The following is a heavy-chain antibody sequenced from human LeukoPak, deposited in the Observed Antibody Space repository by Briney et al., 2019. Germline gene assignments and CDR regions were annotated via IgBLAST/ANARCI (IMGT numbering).Heavy chain of an antibody. D-gene: IGHD2-21*02. J-gene: IGHJ5*02. Sequence: PSETLSLTCAVYGGSFSGYYWSWIRQPPGKGLEWIGEINHSGSTNYNPSLKSRVTISVDTSKNQFSLTLSSVTAADTAVYYCARGRPPWGGLHNWFDPWGQGTLVTVSS. CDR3: ARGRPPWGGLHNWFDP. CDR2: INHSGST. CDR1: GGSFSGYY. V-gene: IGHV4-34*01.